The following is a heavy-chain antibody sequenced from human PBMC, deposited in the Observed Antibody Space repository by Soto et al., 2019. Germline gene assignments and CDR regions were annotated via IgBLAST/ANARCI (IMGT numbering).Heavy chain of an antibody. CDR1: GFTFSSYA. D-gene: IGHD2-15*01. Sequence: GGSLRLSCAASGFTFSSYAMSWVRQAPGKGLEWVSAISGSGGSTYYADSVKGRFTISRDNSKNTLYLQMNSLRAEDTAVYYCAKVPPLYCSGGSCPPDYWGQGTQVTVSS. J-gene: IGHJ4*02. CDR2: ISGSGGST. V-gene: IGHV3-23*01. CDR3: AKVPPLYCSGGSCPPDY.